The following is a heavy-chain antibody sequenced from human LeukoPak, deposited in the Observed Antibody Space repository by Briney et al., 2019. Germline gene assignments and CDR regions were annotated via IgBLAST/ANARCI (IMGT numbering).Heavy chain of an antibody. CDR3: ARTYDSSLLYYYYGMDV. Sequence: GESLKISCKGSGYSFTSYWIGWVRQMPGKGLEWMGIIYPGDSDTRYSPSFQGQVTISADKFISTAYLQWSSLKASDTAMYYCARTYDSSLLYYYYGMDVWGQGTTVTVSS. J-gene: IGHJ6*02. V-gene: IGHV5-51*01. D-gene: IGHD3-22*01. CDR1: GYSFTSYW. CDR2: IYPGDSDT.